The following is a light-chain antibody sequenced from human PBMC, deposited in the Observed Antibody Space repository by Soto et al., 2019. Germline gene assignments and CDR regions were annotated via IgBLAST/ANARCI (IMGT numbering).Light chain of an antibody. CDR3: QQYNQWPPWT. J-gene: IGKJ1*01. Sequence: IEIPPSATSLPITPDSRGTLSSSPSQTVATTLAWYQQKPGQAPRLLIYHASTRATGIPARFSGSGSGTEFTLTISSLQSEDFAVYYCQQYNQWPPWTFGQGAKVDI. CDR2: HAS. V-gene: IGKV3D-15*01. CDR1: QTVATT.